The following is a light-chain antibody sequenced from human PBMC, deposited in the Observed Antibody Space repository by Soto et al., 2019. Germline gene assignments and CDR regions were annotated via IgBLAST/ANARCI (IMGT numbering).Light chain of an antibody. Sequence: QSALTQPASVSGSPGQSITISCTGTSGDVGAYDFVSWYQHHPGKAPRLVIYDVSRRPAGASDRFSGSKSGSTASLTISSLQAEDEADYYCSSYTSTRTYVFGTGTKVTVL. CDR1: SGDVGAYDF. CDR2: DVS. J-gene: IGLJ1*01. V-gene: IGLV2-14*01. CDR3: SSYTSTRTYV.